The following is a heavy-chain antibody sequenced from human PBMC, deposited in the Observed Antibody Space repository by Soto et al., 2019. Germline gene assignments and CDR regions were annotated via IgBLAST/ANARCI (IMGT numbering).Heavy chain of an antibody. CDR2: IYYSGST. CDR1: GGSISSYY. J-gene: IGHJ4*02. CDR3: ARTRIAAAVHFDY. Sequence: PSETLSLTCTVSGGSISSYYWSWIRQPPGKGLEWIGYIYYSGSTNYNPSLKSRVTISVDTSKNQFSLELSSVTAADTAVYYCARTRIAAAVHFDYWGQGTLVTSPQ. D-gene: IGHD6-13*01. V-gene: IGHV4-59*01.